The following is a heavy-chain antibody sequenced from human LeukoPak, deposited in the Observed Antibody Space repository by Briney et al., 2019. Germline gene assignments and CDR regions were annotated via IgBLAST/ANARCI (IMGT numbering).Heavy chain of an antibody. V-gene: IGHV4-59*01. CDR2: IYYSGST. Sequence: KPSETLSLTCTVSGGSISSYYWSWIRQPPGKGLEWMGYIYYSGSTNYNPSLKSRVTISVDTSKNQFSLKLSSVTAADTAVYFCARGNRAAREFDYWGQGTLVTVSS. CDR3: ARGNRAAREFDY. D-gene: IGHD6-6*01. CDR1: GGSISSYY. J-gene: IGHJ4*02.